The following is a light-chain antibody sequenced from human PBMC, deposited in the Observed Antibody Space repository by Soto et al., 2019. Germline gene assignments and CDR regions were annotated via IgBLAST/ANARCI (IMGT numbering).Light chain of an antibody. Sequence: EIVLAQSPGTLSLSPGDRATLSCRASQSVSSNYLAWYHQKPGQAPRLLLYGASSRATGIPDRFSGSGSGTDFTLSISRLEPEDFGVYYCQQYGSSPQLAFGGGTKVDIK. CDR2: GAS. CDR1: QSVSSNY. CDR3: QQYGSSPQLA. J-gene: IGKJ4*01. V-gene: IGKV3-20*01.